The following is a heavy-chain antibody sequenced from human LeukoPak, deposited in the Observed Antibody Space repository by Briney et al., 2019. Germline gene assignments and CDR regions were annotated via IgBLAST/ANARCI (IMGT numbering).Heavy chain of an antibody. CDR3: ARDTVHTAMVGLNDSFDI. Sequence: GASVKVSCKSSGYTFTVYYMHWVRQGLGQGPGWMGWSNPNSGGTYYAQKFKGRVTMSRDTSISTAYMELSRLRSDDTAVYYCARDTVHTAMVGLNDSFDIWGQGTMVTVSS. J-gene: IGHJ3*02. CDR2: SNPNSGGT. CDR1: GYTFTVYY. V-gene: IGHV1-2*02. D-gene: IGHD5-18*01.